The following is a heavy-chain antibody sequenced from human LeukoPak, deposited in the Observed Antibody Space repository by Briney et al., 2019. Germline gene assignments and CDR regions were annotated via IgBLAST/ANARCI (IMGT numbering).Heavy chain of an antibody. CDR3: AKTYYDFWSGYSFIPGPFDY. J-gene: IGHJ4*02. Sequence: GGSLRLSCAVSGFTFSNYAMSWVRQAPGKGLEWVSTISGSGGSTFYADSVKGRFTISRDNSKNTLYLRMNSLRAEDTAVYYCAKTYYDFWSGYSFIPGPFDYWGQGTLVTVSS. V-gene: IGHV3-23*01. CDR2: ISGSGGST. D-gene: IGHD3-3*01. CDR1: GFTFSNYA.